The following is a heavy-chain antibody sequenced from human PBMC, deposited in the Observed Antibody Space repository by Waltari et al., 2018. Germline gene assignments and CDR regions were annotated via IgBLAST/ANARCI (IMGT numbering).Heavy chain of an antibody. J-gene: IGHJ4*02. V-gene: IGHV1-69*05. Sequence: QVQLVQSGAEVKKPGSSVKVSCKASGGTFSSYAISWVRQAPGQGLEWMGGIIPIFGTANYAQKFQGRVTITTDESTSTAYMERSSLRSEDTAVYYCASGVMITFGGVIVKGRFFDYWGQGTLVTVSS. CDR2: IIPIFGTA. D-gene: IGHD3-16*02. CDR3: ASGVMITFGGVIVKGRFFDY. CDR1: GGTFSSYA.